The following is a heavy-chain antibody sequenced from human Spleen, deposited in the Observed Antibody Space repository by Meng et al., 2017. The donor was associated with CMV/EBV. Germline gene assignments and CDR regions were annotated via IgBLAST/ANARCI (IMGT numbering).Heavy chain of an antibody. CDR1: GFTFSGYA. J-gene: IGHJ6*02. Sequence: GESLKISCAASGFTFSGYAMHWVRQAPGKGLEWAAVISYDGSNKYYADSVKGRFTISRDNSKNTLYLQMNSLRAEDTAVYYRAREGPLQYLTPYYYGMDVWGQGTTVTVSS. V-gene: IGHV3-30-3*01. D-gene: IGHD4-11*01. CDR2: ISYDGSNK. CDR3: AREGPLQYLTPYYYGMDV.